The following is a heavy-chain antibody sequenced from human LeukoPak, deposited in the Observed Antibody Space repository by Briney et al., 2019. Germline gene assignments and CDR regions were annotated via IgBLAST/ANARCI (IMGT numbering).Heavy chain of an antibody. CDR1: GYTFTRHY. J-gene: IGHJ3*02. D-gene: IGHD2-8*01. CDR2: INPSSGGT. CDR3: ARDGLYCTNGVCSSDI. V-gene: IGHV1-46*01. Sequence: ASVTVSCKASGYTFTRHYMNWVRQAPGQGLEWMGKINPSSGGTGYAQKFQGRVTMTRDTSTSTVYMELTSLRSEDTAVYYCARDGLYCTNGVCSSDIWGQGTLVTVS.